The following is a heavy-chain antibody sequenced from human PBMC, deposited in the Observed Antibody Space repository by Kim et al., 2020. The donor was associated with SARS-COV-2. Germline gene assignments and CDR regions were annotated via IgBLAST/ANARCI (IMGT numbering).Heavy chain of an antibody. J-gene: IGHJ3*02. Sequence: GGSLRLSCAASGFSFSFFGLHWVRQAPGKGLEWLAFISKDGTRISYSESVNGRFTISRDNLNNTFHLQMNSLRDDDTAVYYCGKGNLSFTFDICGQGTM. V-gene: IGHV3-30*03. CDR1: GFSFSFFG. CDR3: GKGNLSFTFDI. CDR2: ISKDGTRI.